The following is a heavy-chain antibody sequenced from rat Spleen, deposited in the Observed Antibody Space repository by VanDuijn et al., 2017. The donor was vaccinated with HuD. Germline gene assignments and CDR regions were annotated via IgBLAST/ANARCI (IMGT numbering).Heavy chain of an antibody. J-gene: IGHJ1*01. CDR3: ARQSSSIPYYWYFDL. V-gene: IGHV5-31*01. CDR2: ITNTGGST. D-gene: IGHD1-2*01. Sequence: EVQLVESGGGLVQPGRSLKVSCVASGFTFNDYWMTWIRQAPGKGLEWVASITNTGGSTYYPDSVKGRFTISRDNAKSTLYLQMDSLRSEDTATYYCARQSSSIPYYWYFDLWGPGTMVTVSS. CDR1: GFTFNDYW.